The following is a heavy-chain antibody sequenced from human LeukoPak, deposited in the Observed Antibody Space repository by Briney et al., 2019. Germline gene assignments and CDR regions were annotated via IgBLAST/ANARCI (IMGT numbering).Heavy chain of an antibody. J-gene: IGHJ4*02. CDR1: GFTFSIYS. Sequence: GGFLRLSCAASGFTFSIYSMSWVRQAPGRGLEWVANIKQDGSDKYYLDSVKGRFTISRDNAKNSLYLQMTSLRAEDTAVYYCARDATNFDYWGQGTLVTVSS. CDR2: IKQDGSDK. CDR3: ARDATNFDY. V-gene: IGHV3-7*01. D-gene: IGHD1-1*01.